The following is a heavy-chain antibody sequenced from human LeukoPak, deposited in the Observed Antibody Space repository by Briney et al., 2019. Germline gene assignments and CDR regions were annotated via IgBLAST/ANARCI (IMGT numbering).Heavy chain of an antibody. J-gene: IGHJ4*02. V-gene: IGHV3-23*01. D-gene: IGHD2-2*01. CDR2: ISGSGGSA. Sequence: GGSLRLSCVASGFTFSSYAMSWVRQAPGKGLEWVSAISGSGGSAYYADSVKGRFTISRDNSKNTLYLQMNSQRAEDTAVYYCAKDLGRYCSSTSCLRPFDYWGQGTLVTVSS. CDR3: AKDLGRYCSSTSCLRPFDY. CDR1: GFTFSSYA.